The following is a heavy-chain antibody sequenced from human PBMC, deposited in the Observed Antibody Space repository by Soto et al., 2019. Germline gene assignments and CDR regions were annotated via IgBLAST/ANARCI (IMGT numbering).Heavy chain of an antibody. CDR3: ARDYCSGGSCYFYYYGMDV. CDR2: IDPSDSYT. V-gene: IGHV5-10-1*01. CDR1: GYSFTSYW. J-gene: IGHJ6*02. Sequence: PGESLKISCKGSGYSFTSYWISWVRQMPGKVLEWMGRIDPSDSYTNYSPSLQGHVTISADKSISTAYLQWSSLKASDTAMYYCARDYCSGGSCYFYYYGMDVWGQGXTVTVYS. D-gene: IGHD2-15*01.